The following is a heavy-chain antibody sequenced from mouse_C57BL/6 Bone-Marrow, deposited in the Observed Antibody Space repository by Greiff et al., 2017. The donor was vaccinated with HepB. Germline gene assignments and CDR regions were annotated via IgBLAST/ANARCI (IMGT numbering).Heavy chain of an antibody. D-gene: IGHD1-1*01. J-gene: IGHJ3*01. Sequence: EVQLQQSGAELVRPGASVKLSCTASGFNIKDDYMHWVKQRPEQGLEWIGWIDPENGDTEYASKFQGKATITADTSSNTAYLQLSSLTSEDTAVYYCTPDFYGSSYWCAYWGQGTLVTVSA. CDR2: IDPENGDT. V-gene: IGHV14-4*01. CDR3: TPDFYGSSYWCAY. CDR1: GFNIKDDY.